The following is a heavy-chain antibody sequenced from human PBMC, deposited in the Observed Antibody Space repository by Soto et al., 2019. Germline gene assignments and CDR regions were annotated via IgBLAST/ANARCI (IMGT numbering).Heavy chain of an antibody. CDR1: GFTFSDDY. CDR3: ARGHNNLSR. J-gene: IGHJ4*02. D-gene: IGHD1-1*01. Sequence: GGSLRLSCTASGFTFSDDYMSWIRLAPGKGLEWVSSIINSGYSIFYADSVRGRFTISRDNAKNSLYLQMNSLRVDDTAVSYCARGHNNLSRWGQGTLVTVSS. V-gene: IGHV3-11*01. CDR2: IINSGYSI.